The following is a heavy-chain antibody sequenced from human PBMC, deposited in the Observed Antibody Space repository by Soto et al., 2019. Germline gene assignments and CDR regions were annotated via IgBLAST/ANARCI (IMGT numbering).Heavy chain of an antibody. J-gene: IGHJ6*03. CDR2: TYYRSRWYN. V-gene: IGHV6-1*01. CDR1: GDSVSSNSAA. D-gene: IGHD1-7*01. CDR3: AGTTSHQWYYMDV. Sequence: QVRLQESGPGLVKPSQTLSLTCAISGDSVSSNSAAWNWIRLSPSRGLEWLARTYYRSRWYNDYAVSVRSRITVNPDTTKNQFSLQLTSVNPEDTAVYYCAGTTSHQWYYMDVWGKGTTVTVSS.